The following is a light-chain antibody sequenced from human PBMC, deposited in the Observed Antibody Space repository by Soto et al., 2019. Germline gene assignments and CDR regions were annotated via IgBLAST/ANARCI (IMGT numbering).Light chain of an antibody. J-gene: IGKJ1*01. V-gene: IGKV3D-15*01. CDR3: QQSDSTPRT. Sequence: EVVMTQSPATLSVSPGERVTLSCRSSQSVADNLAWFQQKPGQGPRLLIYGASTRATCIPARFSGSGSGTDFTLTISSLQPEDFATYYCQQSDSTPRTFGQGTKVDIK. CDR2: GAS. CDR1: QSVADN.